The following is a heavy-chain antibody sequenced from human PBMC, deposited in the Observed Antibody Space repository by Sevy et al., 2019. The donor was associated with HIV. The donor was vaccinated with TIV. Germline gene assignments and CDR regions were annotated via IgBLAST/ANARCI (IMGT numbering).Heavy chain of an antibody. J-gene: IGHJ5*02. D-gene: IGHD2-21*01. CDR3: ARHVDSFDP. V-gene: IGHV4-39*01. Sequence: SETLSLTCTVSGVSVDSSGHYWGWIRQPPGKGLEWVGSIFYGGGTYYNPSLKSRVTISDDTSKNQFSLRLTSVTAADTAVYYCARHVDSFDPWGQGTLVTVSS. CDR1: GVSVDSSGHY. CDR2: IFYGGGT.